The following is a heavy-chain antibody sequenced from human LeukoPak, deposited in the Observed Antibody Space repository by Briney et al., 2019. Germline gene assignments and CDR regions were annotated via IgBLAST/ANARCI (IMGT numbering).Heavy chain of an antibody. CDR2: ISYDGSNK. CDR1: GFTFSSYG. Sequence: PGGSLRLSCAASGFTFSSYGMHWVRQAPGKGLEWVAVISYDGSNKYYADSVKGRFTISRDNSKNTLYLQMNSLRAEDTAVCYCAMPSSPYYYDSSGLRDAFDIWGQGTMVTVSS. CDR3: AMPSSPYYYDSSGLRDAFDI. V-gene: IGHV3-30*03. J-gene: IGHJ3*02. D-gene: IGHD3-22*01.